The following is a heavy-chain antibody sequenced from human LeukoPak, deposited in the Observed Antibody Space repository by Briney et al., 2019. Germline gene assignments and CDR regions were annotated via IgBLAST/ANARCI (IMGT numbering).Heavy chain of an antibody. J-gene: IGHJ4*02. CDR2: INSGGSST. CDR1: GFTFTDFY. V-gene: IGHV3-74*01. Sequence: GGSLRLSCAASGFTFTDFYMNWVRQAPGKGLEWVSRINSGGSSTAYADSVKGRFTISRDNSKNTLYLQMDSLRAEDTAAYYCAGGYSATYSYTCLYWGQGTLVTVAS. D-gene: IGHD3-16*01. CDR3: AGGYSATYSYTCLY.